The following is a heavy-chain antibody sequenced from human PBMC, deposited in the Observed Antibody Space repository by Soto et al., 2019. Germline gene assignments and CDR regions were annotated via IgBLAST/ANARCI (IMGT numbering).Heavy chain of an antibody. CDR1: GDSVSSNSVA. CDR2: TYYRSRWYS. V-gene: IGHV6-1*01. J-gene: IGHJ6*02. Sequence: SQTLSLTCALTGDSVSSNSVAWNWVRQSPSRGLEWLGRTYYRSRWYSDYAVSVRSRIDINADTSKNQVSLQLNSVTPEDTAVYYCARSEEDSDYYYYGMDVWGQGTTVTVSS. CDR3: ARSEEDSDYYYYGMDV. D-gene: IGHD2-15*01.